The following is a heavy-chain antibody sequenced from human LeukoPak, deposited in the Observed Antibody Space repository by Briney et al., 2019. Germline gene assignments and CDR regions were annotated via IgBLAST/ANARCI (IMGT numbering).Heavy chain of an antibody. CDR2: INHSGST. D-gene: IGHD3-10*01. CDR3: AREGYYYGSGSYCYFDY. V-gene: IGHV4-34*01. J-gene: IGHJ4*02. Sequence: SETLSLTCAVYGGSFSGYYWSWIRQPPGKGLEWIGEINHSGSTNYNPSLKSRVTISVDTSKNQFSLKLSSVTAADTAVYYCAREGYYYGSGSYCYFDYWGQGTLVTVSS. CDR1: GGSFSGYY.